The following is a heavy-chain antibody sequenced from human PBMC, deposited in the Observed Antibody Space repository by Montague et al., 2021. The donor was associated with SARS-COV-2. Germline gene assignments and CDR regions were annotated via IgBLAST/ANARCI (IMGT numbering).Heavy chain of an antibody. V-gene: IGHV3-48*03. CDR1: GFIFSSYE. J-gene: IGHJ6*02. D-gene: IGHD2-21*01. CDR2: ISSSGGGSTK. Sequence: SLRLSCVACGFIFSSYEMNWVRQAPGKGLEWISYISSSGGGSTKXYTXSVKGRFTISRDNAKNSLYLQMNSLRVEDTAIYYCARDRDWDDWCGMDVWGQGTTVTVSS. CDR3: ARDRDWDDWCGMDV.